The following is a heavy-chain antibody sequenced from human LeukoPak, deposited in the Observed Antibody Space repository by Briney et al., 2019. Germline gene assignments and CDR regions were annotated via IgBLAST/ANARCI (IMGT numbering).Heavy chain of an antibody. V-gene: IGHV3-74*01. Sequence: GGSLRLSCAASGFTFSTYWMHWVRQAPGKGLVWVSRINTDGSNTNYADSVKGRFTISRDNAQNSLYLHMNSLRAEDTAIYYCVRDRGTYRPIDSWGQGTLVTVSS. CDR3: VRDRGTYRPIDS. CDR1: GFTFSTYW. D-gene: IGHD1-26*01. CDR2: INTDGSNT. J-gene: IGHJ4*02.